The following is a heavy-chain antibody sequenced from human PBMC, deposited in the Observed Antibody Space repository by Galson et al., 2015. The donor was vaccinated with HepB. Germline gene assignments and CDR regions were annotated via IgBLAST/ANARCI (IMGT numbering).Heavy chain of an antibody. CDR3: ARRASRGIPAYYVDS. Sequence: QSGAEVKKPGESLKISCQGSGNSFTTYWIAWVRQMPGKGLEWMGIIYPGDSDIRYSPSFQGQVTISADKSISTAYLQWSGLKASDTAIYYCARRASRGIPAYYVDSWGQGTLVTVSS. CDR1: GNSFTTYW. D-gene: IGHD2-15*01. V-gene: IGHV5-51*03. CDR2: IYPGDSDI. J-gene: IGHJ4*02.